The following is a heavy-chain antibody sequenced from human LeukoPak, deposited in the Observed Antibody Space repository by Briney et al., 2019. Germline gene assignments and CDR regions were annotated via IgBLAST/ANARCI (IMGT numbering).Heavy chain of an antibody. V-gene: IGHV3-23*01. CDR1: GFTFSSYA. J-gene: IGHJ3*02. CDR2: ISGSGGST. Sequence: GGSLRLSCAASGFTFSSYAMSWVRQAPGKGLEWVSTISGSGGSTYYADSVKGRFTMSRDNSKNTLYLQINSLRAEDTAVYYCVKGVDSAAGTRRDAFDIWGQGTMVTVSS. CDR3: VKGVDSAAGTRRDAFDI. D-gene: IGHD6-13*01.